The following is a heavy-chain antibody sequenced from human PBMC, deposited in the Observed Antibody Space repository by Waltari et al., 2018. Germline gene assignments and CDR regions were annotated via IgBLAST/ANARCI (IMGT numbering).Heavy chain of an antibody. CDR1: GFTFNNYA. CDR2: IYSGGGA. Sequence: EVQLLESGGGLIPPGGSLTLSCAASGFTFNNYAMNWIRQAPGKGLEWVSVIYSGGGAYYAESVKGRFTISRDNSKNTLYLQMSSLRLEDTAVYYCVKETAYGYYFDNWGQGTLVSVSS. D-gene: IGHD3-10*01. V-gene: IGHV3-23*03. J-gene: IGHJ4*02. CDR3: VKETAYGYYFDN.